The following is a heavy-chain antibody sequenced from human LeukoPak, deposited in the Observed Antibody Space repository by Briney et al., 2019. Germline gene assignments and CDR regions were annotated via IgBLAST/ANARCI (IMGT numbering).Heavy chain of an antibody. CDR3: ARVGSYYDFWRGGVNY. CDR2: IGTAGDT. CDR1: GFTFSSYD. J-gene: IGHJ4*02. Sequence: GGSLRLSCAASGFTFSSYDMHWVRQATGKGLEWVSAIGTAGDTYYPGSVKGRFTISRENAKNSLYLQMNSLRAGDTAVYYCARVGSYYDFWRGGVNYWGQGTLVTVSS. V-gene: IGHV3-13*01. D-gene: IGHD3-3*01.